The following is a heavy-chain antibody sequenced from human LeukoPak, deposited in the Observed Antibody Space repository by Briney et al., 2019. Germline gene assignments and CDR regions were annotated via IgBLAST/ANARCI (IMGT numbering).Heavy chain of an antibody. Sequence: SETLSLTCTVSGGSISSSSYYWGWIRQPPGKGLEWIGSIYYSGSTYYNPSLKSRVTISVDTSKNQFSLKLSSVTAADTAVYYCATRPGYYDRSGYVFNYWGQGNLVTVSS. V-gene: IGHV4-39*01. CDR2: IYYSGST. J-gene: IGHJ4*02. CDR1: GGSISSSSYY. D-gene: IGHD3-22*01. CDR3: ATRPGYYDRSGYVFNY.